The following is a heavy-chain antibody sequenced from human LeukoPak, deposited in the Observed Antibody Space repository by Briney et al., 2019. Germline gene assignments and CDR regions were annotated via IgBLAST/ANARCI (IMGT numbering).Heavy chain of an antibody. D-gene: IGHD2-15*01. CDR2: ISSGSTYI. J-gene: IGHJ4*02. V-gene: IGHV3-21*01. CDR3: ARLGYCSGGSCSSFDY. CDR1: GFTFSSYV. Sequence: GGSLRLSCAASGFTFSSYVMNWVRQAPGKGLEWVSSISSGSTYIYYADSVKGRFTISRDNAKNSLYLQMNSLRAEDTAVYYCARLGYCSGGSCSSFDYWGQGTLVTVSP.